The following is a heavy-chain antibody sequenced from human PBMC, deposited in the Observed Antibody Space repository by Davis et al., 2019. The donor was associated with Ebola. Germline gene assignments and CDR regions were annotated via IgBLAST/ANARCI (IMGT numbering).Heavy chain of an antibody. CDR1: GDSVSSNSGA. D-gene: IGHD5-12*01. J-gene: IGHJ4*02. CDR2: TYYRSKWYN. V-gene: IGHV6-1*01. Sequence: HSQTLSLTCAISGDSVSSNSGAWNWLRQSPSRGLEWLGRTYYRSKWYNDYAVPVKSRLTINPDTSKNQFSLQLNSVTPEDTAAYYCTRGWLRSGFDYWDQGTLATVSS. CDR3: TRGWLRSGFDY.